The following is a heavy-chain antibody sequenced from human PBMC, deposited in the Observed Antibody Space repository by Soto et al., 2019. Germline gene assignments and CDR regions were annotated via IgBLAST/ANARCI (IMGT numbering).Heavy chain of an antibody. CDR2: IYYSVST. D-gene: IGHD6-13*01. Sequence: QVQLQESGPGLVKPSQTLSLTCSVSGTSITSSDYFWSWIRQPPGKALVWIGYIYYSVSTYYSPSLKSRVAMSIDTSKNQFSLTLSSVTAADTAVYYCAIGEPFDYSASWYVFWGQGVRVTVSS. CDR1: GTSITSSDYF. CDR3: AIGEPFDYSASWYVF. V-gene: IGHV4-30-4*01. J-gene: IGHJ4*02.